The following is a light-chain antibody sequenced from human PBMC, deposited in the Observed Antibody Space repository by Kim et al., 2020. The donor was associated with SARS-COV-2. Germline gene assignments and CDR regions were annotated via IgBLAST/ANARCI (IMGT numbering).Light chain of an antibody. CDR1: QSVSNN. CDR2: GAS. CDR3: QKYDEWHPWT. J-gene: IGKJ1*01. Sequence: EIVLTQSPATLSLSPGETATLSCRASQSVSNNLAWYQQKPGQPPRLLIYGASTRATDVPARFSGSGSGTDFTLTISSLQSEDLAVYHCQKYDEWHPWTFGQGTKVEIK. V-gene: IGKV3-15*01.